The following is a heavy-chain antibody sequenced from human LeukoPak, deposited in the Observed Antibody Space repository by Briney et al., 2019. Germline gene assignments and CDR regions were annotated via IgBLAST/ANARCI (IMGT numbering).Heavy chain of an antibody. J-gene: IGHJ5*02. CDR1: GFTFSSYS. D-gene: IGHD5-18*01. CDR2: ISSSSNYI. CDR3: AKDALRYSYGLNWFDP. Sequence: GGSLRLSCAASGFTFSSYSMNWVRQAPGKGLEWVSSISSSSNYIYYANSVKGRFTISRDNAKNSLNLQMNSLRAEDTAVYYCAKDALRYSYGLNWFDPWGQGTLVTVSS. V-gene: IGHV3-21*01.